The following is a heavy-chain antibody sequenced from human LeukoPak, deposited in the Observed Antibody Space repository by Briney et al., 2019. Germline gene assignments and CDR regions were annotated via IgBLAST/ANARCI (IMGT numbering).Heavy chain of an antibody. CDR1: GGSISSYY. V-gene: IGHV4-34*01. CDR2: INHSGST. J-gene: IGHJ4*02. D-gene: IGHD6-13*01. Sequence: SETLSLTCTVSGGSISSYYWSWIRQPPGKGLEWIGEINHSGSTNYNPSLKSRVTISVDTSKNQFSLKLSSVTAADTAVYYCASSSWFTYHYFDYWGQGTLVTVSS. CDR3: ASSSWFTYHYFDY.